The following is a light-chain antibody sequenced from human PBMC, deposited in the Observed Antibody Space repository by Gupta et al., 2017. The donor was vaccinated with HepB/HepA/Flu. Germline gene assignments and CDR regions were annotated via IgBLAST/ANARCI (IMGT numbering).Light chain of an antibody. V-gene: IGKV2-28*01. CDR2: VGS. Sequence: EIVVAPSPLYLAFIPGEQTSIACRSSQSLLHRNGFNYLDWYQQKPGQSPQLLIYVGSNRATGVPDRFSGSGSGTDFTLNISRVEADDVGVYYCLQALQTPWTFGQGTKVEIK. J-gene: IGKJ1*01. CDR1: QSLLHRNGFNY. CDR3: LQALQTPWT.